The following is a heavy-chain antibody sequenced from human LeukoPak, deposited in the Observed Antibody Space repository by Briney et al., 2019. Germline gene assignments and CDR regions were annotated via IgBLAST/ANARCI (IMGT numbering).Heavy chain of an antibody. V-gene: IGHV3-48*01. D-gene: IGHD1-26*01. CDR1: GFTFSIYS. Sequence: TGGSLRLSCAASGFTFSIYSMNWVRQAPGKGLEWLSYISSSSGTMYYADSVRGRFTISRDNAKNSVYLQMNSLRVEDTAVYYCARGSGSYSFNLLGFDPWGQGTLVTVSS. CDR2: ISSSSGTM. J-gene: IGHJ5*02. CDR3: ARGSGSYSFNLLGFDP.